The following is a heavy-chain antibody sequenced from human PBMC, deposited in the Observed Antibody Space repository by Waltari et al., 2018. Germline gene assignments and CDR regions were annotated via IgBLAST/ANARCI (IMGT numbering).Heavy chain of an antibody. J-gene: IGHJ4*02. CDR1: GFSFSSYG. D-gene: IGHD1-26*01. V-gene: IGHV3-64D*06. CDR3: VKTVVGSFIFDY. Sequence: EVQLVESGGGLVQPGGSLRLSCSASGFSFSSYGMHWVRQTPGKGLEYVAGISDNGRSTYYANSVKDRFSISRDNSKNTLYIQMSSLRSEDMAIYYCVKTVVGSFIFDYWGQGTLVTVSS. CDR2: ISDNGRST.